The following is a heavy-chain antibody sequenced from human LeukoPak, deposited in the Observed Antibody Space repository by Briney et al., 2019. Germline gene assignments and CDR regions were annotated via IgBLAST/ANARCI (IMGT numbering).Heavy chain of an antibody. Sequence: SETLSLTCTVSGGSISSSSYYWGWIRQPPGKGLEWIGSIYYSGSTYCNPSLKSRVTISVDTSKNQFSLKLSSVTAADTAVYYCARKIAAANTPFDYWGQGTLVTVSS. D-gene: IGHD6-13*01. J-gene: IGHJ4*02. V-gene: IGHV4-39*07. CDR1: GGSISSSSYY. CDR3: ARKIAAANTPFDY. CDR2: IYYSGST.